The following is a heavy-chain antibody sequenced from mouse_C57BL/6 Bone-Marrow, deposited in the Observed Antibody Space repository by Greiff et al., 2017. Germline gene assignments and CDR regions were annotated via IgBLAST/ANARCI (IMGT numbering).Heavy chain of an antibody. V-gene: IGHV1-54*01. CDR3: ASLYAQFAY. J-gene: IGHJ3*01. Sequence: QVQLQQSGAELVRPGTSVKVSCKASGYAFTNYLMEWVKQRPGQGLEWIGVINPGSGGTNYNEKFKGKATLTADKSSSTAYMQLSSLTSEDSAVYFCASLYAQFAYGGQGTLVTVSA. D-gene: IGHD2-3*01. CDR1: GYAFTNYL. CDR2: INPGSGGT.